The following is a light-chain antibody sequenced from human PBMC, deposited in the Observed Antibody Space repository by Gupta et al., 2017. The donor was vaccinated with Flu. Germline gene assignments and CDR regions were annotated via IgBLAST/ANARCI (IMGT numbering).Light chain of an antibody. Sequence: QPALTQPAPAPRSPRPSITISCTVTSTDVGSFNYVSWYQQHPGKAPKLMIYEVSTRPSGVSNRFSGSNSGNTAFLTICGLQAEDEADYYCSSYASRSAWVFGGGTKLTVL. CDR2: EVS. J-gene: IGLJ3*02. V-gene: IGLV2-14*01. CDR1: STDVGSFNY. CDR3: SSYASRSAWV.